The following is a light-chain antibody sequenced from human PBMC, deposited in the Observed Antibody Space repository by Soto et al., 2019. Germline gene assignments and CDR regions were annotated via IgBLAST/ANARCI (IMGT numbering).Light chain of an antibody. CDR1: TSNIGENS. CDR3: AAWDGSLNGHV. V-gene: IGLV1-44*01. J-gene: IGLJ1*01. CDR2: VTN. Sequence: QSVLTQPPSVSGTPGQGVTISCSGSTSNIGENSVGWFQQLPGTAPKVVIYVTNKRPSGVPDRFSGSKSGTSAYLAISGLQSEDEADYYCAAWDGSLNGHVSGTGTKLTVL.